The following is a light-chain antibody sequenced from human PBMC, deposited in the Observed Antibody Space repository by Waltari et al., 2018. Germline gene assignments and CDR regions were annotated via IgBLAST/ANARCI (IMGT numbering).Light chain of an antibody. CDR1: QYIKNH. V-gene: IGKV1-16*02. CDR3: QQYDGYPFT. J-gene: IGKJ3*01. CDR2: GAS. Sequence: DIQMTQSPSSLSASVGDRVTITCRASQYIKNHLAWVQQRPGKAPKSLIYGASTLQSGVPSKFSGSGSGTHFTLTITDLQPDDFATYFCQQYDGYPFTFGPGTTVDVK.